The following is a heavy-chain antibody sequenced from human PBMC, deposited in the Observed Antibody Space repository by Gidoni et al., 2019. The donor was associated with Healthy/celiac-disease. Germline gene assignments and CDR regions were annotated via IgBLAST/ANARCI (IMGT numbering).Heavy chain of an antibody. Sequence: EVQLVESGGGLVQPGGSLRLSCAASGFTFSSYWMHWVRQAPGKGLVWVSRINSDGSSTSYADSVKGRFTISRDNAKNTLYLQMNSLRAEDTAVYYCARGYYGSGTLWVGMDVWGQGTTVTVSS. CDR2: INSDGSST. CDR3: ARGYYGSGTLWVGMDV. J-gene: IGHJ6*02. CDR1: GFTFSSYW. D-gene: IGHD3-10*01. V-gene: IGHV3-74*01.